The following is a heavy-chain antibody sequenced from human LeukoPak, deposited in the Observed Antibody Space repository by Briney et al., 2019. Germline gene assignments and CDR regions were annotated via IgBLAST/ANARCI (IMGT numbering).Heavy chain of an antibody. V-gene: IGHV4-59*01. D-gene: IGHD1-26*01. CDR2: IYYSGST. CDR1: GGSIRSYY. CDR3: ARGRYSGSYSDC. Sequence: SETLSLTCTVSGGSIRSYYWSWIRQPPGKGLEWIGYIYYSGSTNYNPSLKSRVTISVDTSKNQVSLKLRSVTAADTAVYYCARGRYSGSYSDCWGQGTLVTISS. J-gene: IGHJ4*02.